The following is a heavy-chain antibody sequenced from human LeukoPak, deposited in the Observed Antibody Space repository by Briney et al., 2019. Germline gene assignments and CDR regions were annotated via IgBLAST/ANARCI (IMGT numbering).Heavy chain of an antibody. CDR3: ARAINAVGATTRYYFDY. D-gene: IGHD1-26*01. J-gene: IGHJ4*02. CDR1: GFTFSSYE. V-gene: IGHV3-48*03. CDR2: ISSSGSTI. Sequence: PGGSLRLSCAASGFTFSSYEMNWVRQAPGKGLEWVSYISSSGSTIYYADSVKGRFTISRDNAKNSLYLQMNSLRAEDTAVYYCARAINAVGATTRYYFDYWGQGTLVTVSS.